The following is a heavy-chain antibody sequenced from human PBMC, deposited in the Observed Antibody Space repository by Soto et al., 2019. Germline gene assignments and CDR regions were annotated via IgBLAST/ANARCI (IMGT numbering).Heavy chain of an antibody. V-gene: IGHV4-59*01. CDR3: ARDRSSGWYGNNWFDP. CDR2: IYYSGST. J-gene: IGHJ5*02. D-gene: IGHD6-19*01. CDR1: GGSISSYY. Sequence: PSETLSLTCTVSGGSISSYYWSWIRQPPGKGLEWIGYIYYSGSTNYNPSLKSRVTISVDTSKNQFSLKLSSVTAADTAVYYCARDRSSGWYGNNWFDPWVQGTLVTVSS.